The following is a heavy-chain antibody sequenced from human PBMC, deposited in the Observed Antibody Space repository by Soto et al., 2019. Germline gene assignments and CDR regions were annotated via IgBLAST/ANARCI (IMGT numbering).Heavy chain of an antibody. CDR3: ARVRKYYYDSSGYYHDAFDI. J-gene: IGHJ3*02. Sequence: GGSLRLSCAASGFTFSDYYMSWIRQAPGKGLEWVSYISSSGSTIYYADSVKGRFTISRDNAKNSLYLQMNSLRAEDTAVYYCARVRKYYYDSSGYYHDAFDIWGQGTMVTV. CDR1: GFTFSDYY. CDR2: ISSSGSTI. V-gene: IGHV3-11*01. D-gene: IGHD3-22*01.